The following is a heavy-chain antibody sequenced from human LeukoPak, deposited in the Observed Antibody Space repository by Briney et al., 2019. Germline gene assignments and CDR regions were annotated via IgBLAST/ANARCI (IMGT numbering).Heavy chain of an antibody. J-gene: IGHJ4*02. CDR1: GFTFSGFG. D-gene: IGHD4-23*01. Sequence: SGGSLRLSCAASGFTFSGFGMHWVRQAPGKGLEWVAVIWYDGSNKYYADSVKGRLTISRDNPKNTLNVQMNSLRAEDTAVYYCARGRGADYGGNSGYFDYWGQGTLVTVSS. CDR2: IWYDGSNK. V-gene: IGHV3-33*01. CDR3: ARGRGADYGGNSGYFDY.